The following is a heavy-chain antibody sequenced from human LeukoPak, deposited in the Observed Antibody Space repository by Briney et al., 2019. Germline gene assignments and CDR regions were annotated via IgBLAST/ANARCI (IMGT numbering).Heavy chain of an antibody. CDR2: ISKDGSNE. D-gene: IGHD2-15*01. CDR1: GFTFSSYG. J-gene: IGHJ4*02. V-gene: IGHV3-33*05. CDR3: ATYADYGGSWPLDY. Sequence: PGGSLRLSCAASGFTFSSYGMHWVRQAPGKGLEWVALISKDGSNEDYVDSVKGRFTISRDNSKNTLFLQMNTLRGEDTAVYCCATYADYGGSWPLDYWGQGTLVIVSS.